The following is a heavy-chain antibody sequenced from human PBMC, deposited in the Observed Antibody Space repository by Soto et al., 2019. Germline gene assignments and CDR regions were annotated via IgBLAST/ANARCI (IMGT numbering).Heavy chain of an antibody. V-gene: IGHV3-9*02. Sequence: GGSLRLSCAASRFTSGYHAMNWVRQAPGKGLEWVSGISSNSKNTHYADSVKGRFTISRDNAKNTLYLQMNSLRAEDTAFYYCAKDTGPNWGQGTLVTVSS. CDR1: RFTSGYHA. CDR3: AKDTGPN. CDR2: ISSNSKNT. J-gene: IGHJ4*02.